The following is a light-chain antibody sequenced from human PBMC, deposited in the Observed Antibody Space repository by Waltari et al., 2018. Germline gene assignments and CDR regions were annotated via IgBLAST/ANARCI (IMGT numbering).Light chain of an antibody. CDR1: QSVSGY. J-gene: IGKJ4*01. CDR3: QQYNDWLAPT. Sequence: EIVMTQSPATLSVSPGERAIIACRASQSVSGYLAWYQQKPGQAPRLLIYSASTSVTGIPARFSGSGSGTEFTLTISSLQSEDFAVYHCQQYNDWLAPTFGGGTKVEI. V-gene: IGKV3-15*01. CDR2: SAS.